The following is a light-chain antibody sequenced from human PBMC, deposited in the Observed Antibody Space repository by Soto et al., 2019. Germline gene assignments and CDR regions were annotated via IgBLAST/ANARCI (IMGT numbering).Light chain of an antibody. Sequence: DIQLTQSPSFLSASVGDRVTITCRASQGISSYLAWYQQKPGKAPKLLIYAASTLQSGVPSRVSGSGSWTEFTLTIRSLQPEDFATYYCQQLNSYPPFGGGTKVEIK. CDR3: QQLNSYPP. CDR1: QGISSY. J-gene: IGKJ4*01. CDR2: AAS. V-gene: IGKV1-9*01.